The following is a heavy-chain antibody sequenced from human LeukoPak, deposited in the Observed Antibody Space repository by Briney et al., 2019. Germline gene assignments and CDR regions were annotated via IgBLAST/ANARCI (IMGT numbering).Heavy chain of an antibody. D-gene: IGHD3-22*01. CDR1: GGSISSGDYY. J-gene: IGHJ5*02. Sequence: PSQTLFFTCTAAGGSISSGDYYWSWIRQPPVKGLEWIAYMYYSGSTYYNPSLKSRVTMSADTSKNQLSLRLSSVTAANTAVYYCARPYYYDSRIDPWGQGILVTVSS. CDR3: ARPYYYDSRIDP. V-gene: IGHV4-30-4*01. CDR2: MYYSGST.